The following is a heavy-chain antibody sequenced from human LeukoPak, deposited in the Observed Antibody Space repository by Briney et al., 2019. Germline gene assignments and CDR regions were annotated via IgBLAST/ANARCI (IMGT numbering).Heavy chain of an antibody. V-gene: IGHV4-31*03. Sequence: PSQTLSLTCTVSGGSISSGGYYWSWIRQHPGKGLEWIGYIYYSGSTYYNPSLKSRVTISVDTSKNQFSLKLSSVTATDTAVDYCARGGDDAFDIWGQGTMVTVSS. J-gene: IGHJ3*02. CDR1: GGSISSGGYY. CDR3: ARGGDDAFDI. CDR2: IYYSGST.